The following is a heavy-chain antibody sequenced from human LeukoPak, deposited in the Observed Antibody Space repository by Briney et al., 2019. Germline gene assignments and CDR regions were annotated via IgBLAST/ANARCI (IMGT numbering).Heavy chain of an antibody. CDR1: GYSISSGYY. J-gene: IGHJ4*02. CDR2: IYHSGST. V-gene: IGHV4-38-2*02. Sequence: SETLSLTCTVSGYSISSGYYWGWIRQPPGKGLEWIGSIYHSGSTYYNPSLKSRVTISVDTSKNQFSLKLSSVTAADTAVYYCATLFCGGDCYSVNYFDYWGQGTLVTVSS. D-gene: IGHD2-21*02. CDR3: ATLFCGGDCYSVNYFDY.